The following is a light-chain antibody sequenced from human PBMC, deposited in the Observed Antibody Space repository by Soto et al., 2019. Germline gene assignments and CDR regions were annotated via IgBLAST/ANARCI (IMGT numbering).Light chain of an antibody. Sequence: QSVLTQPASVSGSPGQSITISCTGTSSDVGGYNYVSWYQQHPGKAPKLMIYEVSNRPSGVSNRFSGSKSGNTASLTISGLQAEDEADYYCSSYTSSSTLGVFGGGTTVTVL. V-gene: IGLV2-14*01. CDR1: SSDVGGYNY. CDR3: SSYTSSSTLGV. CDR2: EVS. J-gene: IGLJ2*01.